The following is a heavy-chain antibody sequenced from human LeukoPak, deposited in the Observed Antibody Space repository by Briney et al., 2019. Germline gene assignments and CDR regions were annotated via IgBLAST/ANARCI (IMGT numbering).Heavy chain of an antibody. CDR3: VKEVGAAVGRSSFDY. Sequence: GGSLRLSCAASGFTFDDYAMRVRQTPGKGLEWVLHISWNSATVEYADSVKGRFTISRDNAKNSLYLQMNSLRAEDTALYYCVKEVGAAVGRSSFDYWGQGTLVTDSS. CDR2: ISWNSATV. J-gene: IGHJ4*02. D-gene: IGHD6-13*01. CDR1: GFTFDDYA. V-gene: IGHV3-9*01.